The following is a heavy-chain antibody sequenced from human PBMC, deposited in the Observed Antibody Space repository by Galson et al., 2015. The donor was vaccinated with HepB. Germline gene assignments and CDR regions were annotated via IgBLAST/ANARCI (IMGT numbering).Heavy chain of an antibody. CDR3: AKVHVGVPRYSSGWLDY. D-gene: IGHD6-19*01. Sequence: SLRLSCAASGFTFSSYAMSWVRQAPGKGLEWVSAISGSGGSTYYADSVKGRFTISRDNSKNTLYLQMNSLRAEDTAVYYCAKVHVGVPRYSSGWLDYWGQGTLVTVSS. V-gene: IGHV3-23*01. J-gene: IGHJ4*02. CDR2: ISGSGGST. CDR1: GFTFSSYA.